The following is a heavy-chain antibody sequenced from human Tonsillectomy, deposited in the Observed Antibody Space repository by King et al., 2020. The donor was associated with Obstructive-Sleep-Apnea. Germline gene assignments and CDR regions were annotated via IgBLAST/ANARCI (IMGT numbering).Heavy chain of an antibody. CDR3: AKDSRITNPFLWASDY. CDR1: GFTFSSYA. J-gene: IGHJ4*02. D-gene: IGHD3-3*01. V-gene: IGHV3-23*04. Sequence: VQLVESGGGLVQPGGSLRLSCAASGFTFSSYAMSWVRQAPGKGLEWVSAISGSGGSTYYADSVKGRFTISRDNSKNTLYLQMNSLRAEDTAVYYCAKDSRITNPFLWASDYWGQGTLVTVSS. CDR2: ISGSGGST.